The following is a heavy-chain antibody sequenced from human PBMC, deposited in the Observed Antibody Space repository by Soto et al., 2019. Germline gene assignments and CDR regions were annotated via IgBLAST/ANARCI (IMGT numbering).Heavy chain of an antibody. D-gene: IGHD2-21*01. V-gene: IGHV3-73*01. CDR3: TRLIQDY. J-gene: IGHJ4*02. CDR1: GFTFIGFV. CDR2: IRSKANSYAT. Sequence: PVEALKLSYAASGFTFIGFVMHWVRQASGKGLEWVGRIRSKANSYATAYAASVKGRFTISRDDSKNTAYLQMNSLKTEDTAVYYCTRLIQDYWGQGT.